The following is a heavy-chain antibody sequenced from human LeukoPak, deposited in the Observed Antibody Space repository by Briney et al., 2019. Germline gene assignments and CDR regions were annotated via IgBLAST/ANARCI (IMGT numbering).Heavy chain of an antibody. J-gene: IGHJ4*02. D-gene: IGHD3-3*01. V-gene: IGHV1-8*01. CDR3: ARCFNDFWSGSLSTLDF. CDR1: GYTFTSYD. CDR2: MNPNSGNT. Sequence: PLASVTVSCKASGYTFTSYDINWVRQATGQGLEWMGWMNPNSGNTGYAQKFQGRVTMTRNTSISTAYMELNSLRSEDTAVYYCARCFNDFWSGSLSTLDFWGQGTLVTVSS.